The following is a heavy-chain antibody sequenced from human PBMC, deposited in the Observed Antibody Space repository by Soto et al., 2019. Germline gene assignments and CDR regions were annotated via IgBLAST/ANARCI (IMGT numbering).Heavy chain of an antibody. Sequence: VGSLRLSCASSVCIFSSHWMHCVRQSPGKGLVWVSHIGPDGSNMRDADSVQGRFTISRDNARNTLYLQMNSLRDEDTAVYYCVRDNTWSYDCWGEGILVKVS. D-gene: IGHD2-8*02. J-gene: IGHJ4*02. V-gene: IGHV3-74*01. CDR3: VRDNTWSYDC. CDR2: IGPDGSNM. CDR1: VCIFSSHW.